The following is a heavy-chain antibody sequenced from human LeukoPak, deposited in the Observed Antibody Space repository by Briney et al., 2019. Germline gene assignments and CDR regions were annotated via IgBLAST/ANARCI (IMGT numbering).Heavy chain of an antibody. CDR2: IYYSGST. D-gene: IGHD3-22*01. CDR3: ARTSRGYYYDSSGPFDY. CDR1: GGSISSGGYY. Sequence: ASETLSLTCTVSGGSISSGGYYWSWIRQHPGKGLEWIGYIYYSGSTYYNPSLKSRVTISVDTSKNQFSLKLSSVTAADTAVYYCARTSRGYYYDSSGPFDYWGQGTLVTVSS. J-gene: IGHJ4*02. V-gene: IGHV4-31*03.